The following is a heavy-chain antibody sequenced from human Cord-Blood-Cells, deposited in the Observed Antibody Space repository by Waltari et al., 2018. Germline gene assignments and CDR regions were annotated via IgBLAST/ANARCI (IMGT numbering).Heavy chain of an antibody. CDR3: ARVRSCTGGVCYDY. D-gene: IGHD2-8*02. Sequence: QVQLQESGPGLVKPSQTLSLTCTVSGGSISSGGSYWSWIRQHPGKGLEWIGYIYYSGSTYYNPSLKSRVTISVDTSKNQFSLKLSSVTAADTAVYYCARVRSCTGGVCYDYWGQGTLVTVSS. CDR1: GGSISSGGSY. V-gene: IGHV4-31*03. CDR2: IYYSGST. J-gene: IGHJ4*02.